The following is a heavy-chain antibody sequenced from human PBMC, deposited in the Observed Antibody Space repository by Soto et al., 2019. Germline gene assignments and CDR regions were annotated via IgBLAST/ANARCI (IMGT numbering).Heavy chain of an antibody. V-gene: IGHV4-4*02. CDR3: ARVSGSYYYGMDV. CDR2: IYHSGST. D-gene: IGHD1-26*01. Sequence: QVQLQESGPGLVKPSGTLSLTCAVSGGSISSSNWWSWVRQPPGKGLEWIGEIYHSGSTNYNPSHKSRAPXSXDXXTNQLSLKLSSVTAADTAVYYCARVSGSYYYGMDVWGQGTTVTVSS. CDR1: GGSISSSNW. J-gene: IGHJ6*02.